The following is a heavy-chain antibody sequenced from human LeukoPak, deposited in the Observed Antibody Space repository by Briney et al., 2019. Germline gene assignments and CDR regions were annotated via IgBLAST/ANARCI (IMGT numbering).Heavy chain of an antibody. Sequence: PSETLSLTCTVSGGSISSGGYYWSWIRQPPGKGLEWIGYIYHSGSTYYNPSLKSRVTISVDRSKNQFSLKLSSVTAADTAVYYCARLIKGVPVDYWGQGTLVTVSS. CDR1: GGSISSGGYY. D-gene: IGHD2-2*01. CDR2: IYHSGST. J-gene: IGHJ4*02. CDR3: ARLIKGVPVDY. V-gene: IGHV4-30-2*01.